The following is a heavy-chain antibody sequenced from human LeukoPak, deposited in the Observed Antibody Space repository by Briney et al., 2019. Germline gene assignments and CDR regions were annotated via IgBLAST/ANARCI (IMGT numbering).Heavy chain of an antibody. CDR2: IWYGGSDK. J-gene: IGHJ4*02. CDR1: GFTFSSYG. D-gene: IGHD2-2*01. Sequence: GRSLRLSCAASGFTFSSYGMHWVRQAPGKGLEWVAVIWYGGSDKYYADSVKDRFTISRDNSKNMLYLQMNSLRAEDTAIYYCAKRTHIVVVPAATFDYWGQGTLVTVSS. V-gene: IGHV3-33*06. CDR3: AKRTHIVVVPAATFDY.